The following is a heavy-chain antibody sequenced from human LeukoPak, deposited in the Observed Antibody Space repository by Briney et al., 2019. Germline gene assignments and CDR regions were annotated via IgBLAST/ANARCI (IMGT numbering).Heavy chain of an antibody. CDR3: ARGVVGGWRVGKFDY. J-gene: IGHJ4*02. Sequence: PGGSLRLSCAASGFTFSSYGMHWVRQAPGKGLEWVAVIWYDGSNKYYADSVKGRFTISRDNSKNTLYLQMNSLRAEDTAVYYCARGVVGGWRVGKFDYWGQGTLVTVSS. V-gene: IGHV3-33*01. CDR2: IWYDGSNK. CDR1: GFTFSSYG. D-gene: IGHD1-26*01.